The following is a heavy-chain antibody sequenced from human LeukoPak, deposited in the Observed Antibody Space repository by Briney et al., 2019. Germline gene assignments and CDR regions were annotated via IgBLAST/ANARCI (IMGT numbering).Heavy chain of an antibody. CDR2: MNPNSGNT. D-gene: IGHD3-10*01. Sequence: GASVKVSCKASGYTFTSYDINWVRQATGQGLEWMGWMNPNSGNTGYAQKFQGRVTMTRNTSISTAYVELSSLRSEDTAVYYCAREAYYSSGSYYPLDYWGQGTLVTVSS. CDR3: AREAYYSSGSYYPLDY. CDR1: GYTFTSYD. V-gene: IGHV1-8*01. J-gene: IGHJ4*02.